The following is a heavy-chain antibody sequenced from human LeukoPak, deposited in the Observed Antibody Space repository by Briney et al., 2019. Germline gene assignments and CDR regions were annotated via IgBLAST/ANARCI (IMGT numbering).Heavy chain of an antibody. CDR1: GFTFSSYW. Sequence: GSLRLSCAVSGFTFSSYWMHWVRQAPGKGLVWVSRIDRDGSRINYADSVKGRFTISRDNGKNTLFLQMNSLRAEDAAAYYCVRGNDYGGPRYWGQGTLVTVSS. J-gene: IGHJ4*02. CDR3: VRGNDYGGPRY. CDR2: IDRDGSRI. V-gene: IGHV3-74*01. D-gene: IGHD4-23*01.